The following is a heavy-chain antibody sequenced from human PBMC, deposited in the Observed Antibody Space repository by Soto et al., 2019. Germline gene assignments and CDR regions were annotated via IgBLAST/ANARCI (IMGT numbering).Heavy chain of an antibody. Sequence: QVQLVQSGAEVKKPGSSVKVSCKASGGTFTNYIISWVRQAPGQGLEWMGRITPILDRANYAQKFQGRVXXXXXXXXXXXXXXXXXXXXXXXXXXXXXXRLEYSDNTGMDVWGQGTSVTVSS. V-gene: IGHV1-69*02. CDR1: GGTFTNYI. CDR2: ITPILDRA. D-gene: IGHD4-17*01. CDR3: XXRLEYSDNTGMDV. J-gene: IGHJ6*02.